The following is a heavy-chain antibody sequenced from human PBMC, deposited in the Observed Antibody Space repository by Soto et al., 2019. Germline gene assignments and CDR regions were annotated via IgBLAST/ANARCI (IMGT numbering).Heavy chain of an antibody. CDR2: TYYRSKWYN. CDR1: GDSVSSNSAA. CDR3: ARDRKGGFVMDV. Sequence: SQTLSLPCAISGDSVSSNSAAWNWIRQSPSRGLEWLGRTYYRSKWYNDYAVSVKGRISINPDTSKNLFSLQLNSVAPEDTAVYYCARDRKGGFVMDVWGQGTTVTVSS. J-gene: IGHJ6*02. D-gene: IGHD3-16*01. V-gene: IGHV6-1*01.